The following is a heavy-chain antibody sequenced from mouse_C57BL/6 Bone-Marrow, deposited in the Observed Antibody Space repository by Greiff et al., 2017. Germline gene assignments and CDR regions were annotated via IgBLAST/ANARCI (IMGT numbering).Heavy chain of an antibody. V-gene: IGHV5-4*03. D-gene: IGHD1-1*01. Sequence: EVKLVESGGGLVKPGGSLKLSCAASGFTFSSYAMSWVRQTPEKRLEWVATISDGGSYTYYPDNVKGRFTISRDNAKNNLYLQMSHLKSEDTAMYYCARLLRSTRRAMDYWGQGTSVTVSS. CDR2: ISDGGSYT. CDR3: ARLLRSTRRAMDY. J-gene: IGHJ4*01. CDR1: GFTFSSYA.